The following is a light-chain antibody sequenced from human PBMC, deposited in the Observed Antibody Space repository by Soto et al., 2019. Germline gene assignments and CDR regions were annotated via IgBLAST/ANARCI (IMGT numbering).Light chain of an antibody. Sequence: QTVVTQPPSVSAAPGQKVTISCSGSSSSSHIGHHSVSWYQHLPGTAPKLLIYDNDQRPSGIPARFSGSKSATSATLDITGLQTGDEADYYCAAWDDSLSGRVFGGGTKLTVL. CDR2: DND. J-gene: IGLJ3*02. CDR1: SSSSHIGHHS. V-gene: IGLV1-51*01. CDR3: AAWDDSLSGRV.